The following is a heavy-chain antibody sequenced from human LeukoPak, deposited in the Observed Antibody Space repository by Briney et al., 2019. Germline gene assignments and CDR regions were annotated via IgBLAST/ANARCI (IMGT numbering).Heavy chain of an antibody. J-gene: IGHJ4*02. V-gene: IGHV4-59*01. CDR1: GGSISSYY. CDR3: ARSSESYDSSGYYSYYFNY. CDR2: IYYSGST. Sequence: SETLSLTCTVSGGSISSYYWSWIRQPPGKGLEWIGYIYYSGSTNYNPSLKSRVTISVDTSKNQFSLKLSSVTAADTAVYYCARSSESYDSSGYYSYYFNYWGQGTLVTVSS. D-gene: IGHD3-22*01.